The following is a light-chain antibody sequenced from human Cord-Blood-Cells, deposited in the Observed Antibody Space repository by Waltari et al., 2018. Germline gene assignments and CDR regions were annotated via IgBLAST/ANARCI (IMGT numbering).Light chain of an antibody. V-gene: IGLV2-14*01. CDR1: SSDVGGYNH. J-gene: IGLJ1*01. CDR3: SSYTSSSTYV. Sequence: QSALTQPASVSGFPGQSITISCTGTSSDVGGYNHVPWYQQHPGKAPKLMIYDVSNRPSGVSNRFSGSKSGNTASLTISGLQAEDEADYYCSSYTSSSTYVFGTGTKVTVL. CDR2: DVS.